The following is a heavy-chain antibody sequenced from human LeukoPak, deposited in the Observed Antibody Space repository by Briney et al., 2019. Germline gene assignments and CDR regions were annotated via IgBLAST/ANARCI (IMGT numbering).Heavy chain of an antibody. J-gene: IGHJ4*02. CDR1: GFSFSSYD. D-gene: IGHD1-14*01. CDR2: IWLDGSAE. CDR3: ARDLNREDFDY. V-gene: IGHV3-33*01. Sequence: GKSLRLSCAASGFSFSSYDMHWVRQAPGKGLGWVAIIWLDGSAEYYGDSVKGRFTVSRDNSKNTLYLQMDSLRVEDTAVYYCARDLNREDFDYWGQGTLVAVSS.